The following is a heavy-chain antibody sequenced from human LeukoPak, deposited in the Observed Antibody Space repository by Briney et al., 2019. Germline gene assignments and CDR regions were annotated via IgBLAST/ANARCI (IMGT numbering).Heavy chain of an antibody. D-gene: IGHD2/OR15-2a*01. V-gene: IGHV3-30-3*01. CDR3: ARDRARFYTYYFDY. CDR1: GFTFSTYP. CDR2: ISYDGNNK. Sequence: GGSLRLSCAASGFTFSTYPMHWVRQAPGKGLEWVTVISYDGNNKYYADSVKGRFTISRDNSKNTLYLQMNSLRAEDTAVYYCARDRARFYTYYFDYWGQGTLVTVSS. J-gene: IGHJ4*02.